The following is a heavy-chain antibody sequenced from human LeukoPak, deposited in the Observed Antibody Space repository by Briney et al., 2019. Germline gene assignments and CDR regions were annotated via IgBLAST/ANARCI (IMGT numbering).Heavy chain of an antibody. CDR1: GFSIRGYW. CDR3: VRDGDAYDFDL. CDR2: IKSDGSWT. V-gene: IGHV3-74*01. Sequence: PGGSLRLSCAASGFSIRGYWMHWVRQAPGKWLMWVSLIKSDGSWTNYADSVRGRFTISRDNAKNTLFLQMVGLRAEDTAIYYCVRDGDAYDFDLWGQGILVTVSS. D-gene: IGHD5-12*01. J-gene: IGHJ4*02.